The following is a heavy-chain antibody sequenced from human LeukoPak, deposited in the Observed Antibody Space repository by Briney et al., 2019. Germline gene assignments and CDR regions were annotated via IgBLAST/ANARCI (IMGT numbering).Heavy chain of an antibody. CDR3: AKDLIGFMGGATYYYYGMDV. CDR2: ISYDGSNK. J-gene: IGHJ6*02. D-gene: IGHD1-26*01. CDR1: GFTFSTYG. Sequence: RGSLRLSCAASGFTFSTYGMHWVRQAPGKGLEWVAFISYDGSNKYYADSVKGRFTISRDNSKNTLYLQMNRLRAEDTAVYYCAKDLIGFMGGATYYYYGMDVWGQGTTVTVSS. V-gene: IGHV3-30*18.